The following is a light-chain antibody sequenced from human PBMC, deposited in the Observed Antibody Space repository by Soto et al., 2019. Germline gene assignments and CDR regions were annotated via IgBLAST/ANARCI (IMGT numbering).Light chain of an antibody. V-gene: IGKV3-20*01. CDR2: GAS. CDR1: QRVSARY. J-gene: IGKJ1*01. Sequence: IVFTQSPVTLSLSPGDRATLSCRASQRVSARYLAWYHQKPGQAPRLLIFGASDRATGIPDRFSGSGSGTDFTLTIDRLEPEDFAMYYCQQYSDSPPTFGQGTKVDIK. CDR3: QQYSDSPPT.